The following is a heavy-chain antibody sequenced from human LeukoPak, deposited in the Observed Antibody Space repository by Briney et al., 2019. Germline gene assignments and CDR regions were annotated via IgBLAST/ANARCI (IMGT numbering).Heavy chain of an antibody. D-gene: IGHD1-26*01. Sequence: GGSLRLSCAASGFIFRSHWMHWVRQAPGKGLVWVSRINSDGSNTRNADSVKGRFTISRDNAKNTLYLQMNSLRVGDTAVYYCASVGATGLGAFDIWGQGTMVTVSS. J-gene: IGHJ3*02. CDR2: INSDGSNT. CDR3: ASVGATGLGAFDI. CDR1: GFIFRSHW. V-gene: IGHV3-74*01.